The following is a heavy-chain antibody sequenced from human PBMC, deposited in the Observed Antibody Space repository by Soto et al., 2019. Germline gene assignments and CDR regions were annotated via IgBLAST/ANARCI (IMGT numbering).Heavy chain of an antibody. D-gene: IGHD3-3*01. Sequence: GGSLRLSCAASGFSFGSYALSWVCQAPGKGLEWVSTISGSDGKTFYADSVKGRFSISRDTSQSTLYLQMNSLRADDTAIYYCARWSYLDYWGQGTRVTVSS. V-gene: IGHV3-23*01. CDR3: ARWSYLDY. CDR2: ISGSDGKT. J-gene: IGHJ4*02. CDR1: GFSFGSYA.